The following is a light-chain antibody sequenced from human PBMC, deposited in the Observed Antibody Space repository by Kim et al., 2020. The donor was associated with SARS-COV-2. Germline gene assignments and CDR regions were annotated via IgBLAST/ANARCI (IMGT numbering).Light chain of an antibody. CDR3: SSYTSSSTYV. Sequence: GQSNTISCTGTSSEVGGYNYVSWYQQYPGKAPKLLIYGVTNRPSGISNRFSGAKSGNTASLTISGLQGEDEADFYCSSYTSSSTYVFGSGTKVTVL. V-gene: IGLV2-14*01. CDR1: SSEVGGYNY. J-gene: IGLJ1*01. CDR2: GVT.